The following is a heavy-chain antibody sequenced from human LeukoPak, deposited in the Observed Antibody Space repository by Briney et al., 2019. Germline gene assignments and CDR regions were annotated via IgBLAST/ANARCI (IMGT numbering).Heavy chain of an antibody. CDR1: GGTFSSYA. CDR2: IIPIFGTA. Sequence: GASVKVSCKASGGTFSSYAISWVRQAPGQGLEWMGGIIPIFGTAKYAQKCQGRVTITADKSTSTAYMELSRLRSEDTAVHYCARAASGYAHYYYYGMDVWGKGTTVTVSS. D-gene: IGHD5-12*01. V-gene: IGHV1-69*06. J-gene: IGHJ6*04. CDR3: ARAASGYAHYYYYGMDV.